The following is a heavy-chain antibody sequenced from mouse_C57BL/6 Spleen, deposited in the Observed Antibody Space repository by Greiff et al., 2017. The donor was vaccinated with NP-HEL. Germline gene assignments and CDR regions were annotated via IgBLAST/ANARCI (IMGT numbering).Heavy chain of an antibody. D-gene: IGHD1-1*01. V-gene: IGHV1-18*01. CDR3: SIAGYYGSSYGAMDY. CDR1: GYTFTDYN. Sequence: EVQLQQSGPELVKPGASVKIPCKASGYTFTDYNMDWVKQSHGKSLEWIGDITPNNGGTIYNQKFKGKATLTVDKSSSTAYMELRSLPSEDTAVYYCSIAGYYGSSYGAMDYWGQGTSVTVSS. J-gene: IGHJ4*01. CDR2: ITPNNGGT.